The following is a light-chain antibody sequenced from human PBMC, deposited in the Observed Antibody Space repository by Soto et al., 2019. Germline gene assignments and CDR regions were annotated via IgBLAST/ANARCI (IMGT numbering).Light chain of an antibody. CDR3: QQRNSWPRT. Sequence: EVVLTQSPATLSLSPGERATLSCRASQSVSTYLAWYQHKPGQAPRLLIYDSSNRASGIPARFSGSGSGTDFTLTISSLGPEDFAVYYCQQRNSWPRTFGQGTKLEIK. CDR2: DSS. CDR1: QSVSTY. J-gene: IGKJ2*01. V-gene: IGKV3-11*01.